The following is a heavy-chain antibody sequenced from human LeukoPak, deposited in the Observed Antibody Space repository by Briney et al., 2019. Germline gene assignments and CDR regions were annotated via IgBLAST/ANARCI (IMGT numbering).Heavy chain of an antibody. CDR1: GYRFTNYW. J-gene: IGHJ4*02. V-gene: IGHV5-51*01. D-gene: IGHD6-13*01. CDR2: IYPGDSDT. CDR3: ARRGLITAAGSEFDY. Sequence: ASVNVSCKGSGYRFTNYWIGWVRQMPGKGLEWMGIIYPGDSDTRYSPSFQGQVTISADKSITTAYLQWSSLKASDTAMYYCARRGLITAAGSEFDYWGQGTLVTVSS.